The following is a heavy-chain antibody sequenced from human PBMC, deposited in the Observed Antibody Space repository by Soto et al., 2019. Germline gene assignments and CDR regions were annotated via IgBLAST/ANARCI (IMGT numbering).Heavy chain of an antibody. D-gene: IGHD2-21*01. CDR2: IWYDGSNK. J-gene: IGHJ4*02. V-gene: IGHV3-33*01. CDR1: GFTFSSYG. CDR3: EREVSVVVIANTFDY. Sequence: QVQLVESGGGVVQPGRSLRLSCAASGFTFSSYGMHWVRQAPGKGLEWVAVIWYDGSNKYYADSVKGRFTISRDNSKNTLYLQMNSLRAEDTAVYYCEREVSVVVIANTFDYWGQGTLVTVSS.